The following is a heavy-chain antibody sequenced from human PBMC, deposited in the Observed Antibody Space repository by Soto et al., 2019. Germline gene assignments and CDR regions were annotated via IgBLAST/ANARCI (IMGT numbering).Heavy chain of an antibody. V-gene: IGHV5-10-1*01. CDR3: ASSDFKGSDY. J-gene: IGHJ4*02. CDR1: GYSFTSYW. Sequence: GESLKISCKGSGYSFTSYWISWVRQMPGKGLEWMGRIAPSDSYTNYSPSFQGHVTISADKSISTAYLQWSSLKASDTAMYYCASSDFKGSDYWGQGTLVTVSS. CDR2: IAPSDSYT.